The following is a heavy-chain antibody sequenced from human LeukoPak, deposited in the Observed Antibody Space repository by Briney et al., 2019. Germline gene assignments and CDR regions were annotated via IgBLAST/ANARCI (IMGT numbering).Heavy chain of an antibody. Sequence: GGSLRLSCAVSGFTFSSYAMTWVRQAPGKGLEGVSAISGTGANTYYADSVKGRFTTSRDNPRSTLYLQMNSLSNEDPAVYYCAYADNNGWYYFDYWGQGTLVTVSS. CDR2: ISGTGANT. D-gene: IGHD6-19*01. V-gene: IGHV3-23*01. J-gene: IGHJ4*02. CDR1: GFTFSSYA. CDR3: AYADNNGWYYFDY.